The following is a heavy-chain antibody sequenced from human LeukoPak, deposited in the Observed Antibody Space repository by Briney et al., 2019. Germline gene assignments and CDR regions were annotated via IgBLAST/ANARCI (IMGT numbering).Heavy chain of an antibody. Sequence: GSLRLSCAASGFTFSSYAMHWVRQAPGKGLEWVAVISYDGSNKYYADSVKGRFTISRDNSKNTLYLQMNSLRAEDTAVYYCARDSYGDHYYFDYWGQGTLVTVSS. V-gene: IGHV3-30*04. CDR2: ISYDGSNK. J-gene: IGHJ4*02. CDR1: GFTFSSYA. CDR3: ARDSYGDHYYFDY. D-gene: IGHD4-17*01.